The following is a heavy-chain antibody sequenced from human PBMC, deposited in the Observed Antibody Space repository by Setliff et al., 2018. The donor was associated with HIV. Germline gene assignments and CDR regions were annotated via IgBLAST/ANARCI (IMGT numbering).Heavy chain of an antibody. D-gene: IGHD1-1*01. CDR3: ARSNLEPTSRLFDP. Sequence: TSETLSLTCIVSGGSISSSSYYWGWIRQPPGKGLEWIGYIHNSGTTHYNPAFESRLIISLDMSNNRFSLNLASVTAADTAVYYCARSNLEPTSRLFDPWGPGTLVTVSS. V-gene: IGHV4-61*05. CDR2: IHNSGTT. J-gene: IGHJ5*02. CDR1: GGSISSSSYY.